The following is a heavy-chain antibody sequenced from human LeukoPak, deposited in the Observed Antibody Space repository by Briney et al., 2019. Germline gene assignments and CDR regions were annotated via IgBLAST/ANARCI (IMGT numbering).Heavy chain of an antibody. CDR1: GGSIRSYY. Sequence: SETLSLTCTVSGGSIRSYYWSWIRQPPGKGLEWVAYIYYSGSTNYNPSLKSRVTISVDTSKNQFSLKLSSVTAADTAVYYCARGGEVVAATRAEYFQHWGQGTLVTVSS. J-gene: IGHJ1*01. D-gene: IGHD2-15*01. CDR3: ARGGEVVAATRAEYFQH. V-gene: IGHV4-59*01. CDR2: IYYSGST.